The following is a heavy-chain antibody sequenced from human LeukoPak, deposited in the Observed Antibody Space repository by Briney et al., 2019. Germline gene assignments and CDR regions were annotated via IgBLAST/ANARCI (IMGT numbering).Heavy chain of an antibody. CDR3: ARELKWQTTGYYGMDV. CDR2: IYPGDSDT. Sequence: GESLKISCKGSGYSFTSHWIGWVRQMPGKGLEWMGIIYPGDSDTRYSPSFQGQVTISADKSISTAYLQWSSLKASDTAMYYCARELKWQTTGYYGMDVWGQGTTVTVSS. CDR1: GYSFTSHW. V-gene: IGHV5-51*01. D-gene: IGHD1-7*01. J-gene: IGHJ6*02.